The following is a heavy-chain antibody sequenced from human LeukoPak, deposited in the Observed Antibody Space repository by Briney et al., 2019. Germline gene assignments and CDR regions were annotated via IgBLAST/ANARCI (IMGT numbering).Heavy chain of an antibody. CDR3: ARWRNYHSGPGSLTLYGMDV. CDR2: IYPGDSDT. V-gene: IGHV5-51*01. CDR1: GYSFTSYW. D-gene: IGHD3-10*01. J-gene: IGHJ6*02. Sequence: GESLKISCKGSGYSFTSYWIGWVRQMPGKGLEWMGFIYPGDSDTRYSPSFQGQVTVSVDKSISTAYLQWTSLKASDTAMYYCARWRNYHSGPGSLTLYGMDVWGQGTTVTVSS.